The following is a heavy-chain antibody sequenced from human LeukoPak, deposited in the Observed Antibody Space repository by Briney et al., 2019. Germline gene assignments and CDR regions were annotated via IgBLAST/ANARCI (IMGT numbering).Heavy chain of an antibody. CDR1: VDIVSSNSAD. Sequence: SQTLSLTCAVSVDIVSSNSADWNWITQSPSRGLEWVGRTYYRSKWYNDYAVSVKSRITINPDTSKNQFSLQLNSVTPEDTAVYYCARDCGGDCFSDAFDIWGQGTMVTVSS. J-gene: IGHJ3*02. D-gene: IGHD2-21*02. CDR2: TYYRSKWYN. V-gene: IGHV6-1*01. CDR3: ARDCGGDCFSDAFDI.